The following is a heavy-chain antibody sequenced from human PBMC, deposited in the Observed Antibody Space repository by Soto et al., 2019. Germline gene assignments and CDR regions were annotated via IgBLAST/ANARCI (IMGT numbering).Heavy chain of an antibody. V-gene: IGHV4-34*01. CDR3: SRNRRSDS. CDR2: XXXXGXX. CDR1: GDSFSGYR. Sequence: SETPSLTCAVYGDSFSGYRWTWIRQPPGKGLEXXGXXXXXGXXXYNPSLKSRVTISIDTSKNQFSLKLRSVTAADTGVYYCSRNRRSDSWGQGTLVTVSS. J-gene: IGHJ4*02.